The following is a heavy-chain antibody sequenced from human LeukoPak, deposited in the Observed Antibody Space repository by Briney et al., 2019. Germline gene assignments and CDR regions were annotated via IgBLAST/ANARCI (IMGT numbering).Heavy chain of an antibody. D-gene: IGHD1-26*01. CDR2: IIPILGIA. J-gene: IGHJ5*02. V-gene: IGHV1-69*04. CDR1: GGTFSSYT. Sequence: SVKVSCKASGGTFSSYTISWVRQARGQGVEGMGRIIPILGIANYAQKFQGRVTITADKSTSTAYMELSSLRSEDTAVYYCARENSGSYYRWFDPWGQGTLVTVSS. CDR3: ARENSGSYYRWFDP.